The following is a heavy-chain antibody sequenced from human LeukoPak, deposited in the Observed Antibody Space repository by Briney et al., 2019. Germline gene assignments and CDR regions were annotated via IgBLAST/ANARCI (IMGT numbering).Heavy chain of an antibody. V-gene: IGHV4-61*08. D-gene: IGHD5-12*01. CDR3: ASERGFSGYTFAH. J-gene: IGHJ4*02. CDR1: GGSISSGGYY. CDR2: VFYNGST. Sequence: PSETLSLTCTVSGGSISSGGYYWSWIRQPPGKGLEWVGYVFYNGSTNYNPSLKSRVTISMDTSSIRFSLRLRSVTAADTATYYCASERGFSGYTFAHWGQGIMVPVSS.